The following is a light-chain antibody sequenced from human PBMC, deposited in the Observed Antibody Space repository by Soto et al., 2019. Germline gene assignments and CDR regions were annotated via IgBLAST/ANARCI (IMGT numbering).Light chain of an antibody. CDR3: CSHAGSSTYVV. CDR1: SSDIGSYNL. Sequence: QSVLTQAASVSGSPGQSITISCTGTSSDIGSYNLVSWYQQHPGKAPKLMISEVSKRPSGVSNRFSGSKSGNTASLTISGLQAEDEADYYCCSHAGSSTYVVFGGETKLTVL. J-gene: IGLJ2*01. CDR2: EVS. V-gene: IGLV2-23*02.